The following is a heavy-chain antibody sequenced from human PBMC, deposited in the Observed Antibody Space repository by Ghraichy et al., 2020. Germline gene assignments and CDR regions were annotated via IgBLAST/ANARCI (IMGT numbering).Heavy chain of an antibody. CDR2: ITHSGSP. CDR1: GGSFSGYY. J-gene: IGHJ4*02. D-gene: IGHD2-15*01. V-gene: IGHV4-34*01. CDR3: ARAEVFCSGGSCYGDYFDY. Sequence: TLSLTCAVYGGSFSGYYWSWIRQPPGKGLEWIGEITHSGSPNYNPSLKSRVTISVDTSKNQFSLKLSSVTAADTAVYYCARAEVFCSGGSCYGDYFDYWGQGTLVTVSS.